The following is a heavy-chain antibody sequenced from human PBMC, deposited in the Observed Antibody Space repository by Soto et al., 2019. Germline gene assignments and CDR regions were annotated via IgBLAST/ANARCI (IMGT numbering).Heavy chain of an antibody. CDR3: AKSSWELSSPNWFDP. V-gene: IGHV3-30*18. D-gene: IGHD1-26*01. Sequence: VPLVESGGGVVQPGRSLRLSCAASGFTFSSYGMHWVRQAPGKGLEWVAAISYDGSNKNYADSVKGRFTISRDNSKNPLYLQMNGLRAEDTAVYYCAKSSWELSSPNWFDPWGQGTLVTVSS. CDR2: ISYDGSNK. CDR1: GFTFSSYG. J-gene: IGHJ5*02.